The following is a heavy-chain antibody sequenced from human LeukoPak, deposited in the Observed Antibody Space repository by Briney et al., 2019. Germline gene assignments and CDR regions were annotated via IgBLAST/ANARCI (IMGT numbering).Heavy chain of an antibody. CDR2: IYTSGST. CDR1: GDSISTYY. V-gene: IGHV4-4*07. CDR3: ARLSCSSTSCYSFDY. J-gene: IGHJ4*02. Sequence: SETLSLTCTVSGDSISTYYWSWLRQPAGRGREWIGRIYTSGSTNYNPSLKSRVTMSVDTSKNQFSLKLSSVTAADTAVYYCARLSCSSTSCYSFDYWGQGTLVTVSS. D-gene: IGHD2-2*01.